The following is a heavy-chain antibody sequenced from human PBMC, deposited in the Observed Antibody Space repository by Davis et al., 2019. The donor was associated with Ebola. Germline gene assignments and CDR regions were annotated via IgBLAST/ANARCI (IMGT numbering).Heavy chain of an antibody. CDR2: INPNNGRT. J-gene: IGHJ5*02. CDR1: GYTFIGNY. CDR3: ARGVRGDFGGNWFDP. Sequence: ASVKVSCKASGYTFIGNYIHWVRQAPGQGLEWMGFINPNNGRTEYAQGFQGRVTLTSDTSSTAYMELIRVRSDDTAFYYCARGVRGDFGGNWFDPWGRGTLVTVSS. V-gene: IGHV1-2*02. D-gene: IGHD4-17*01.